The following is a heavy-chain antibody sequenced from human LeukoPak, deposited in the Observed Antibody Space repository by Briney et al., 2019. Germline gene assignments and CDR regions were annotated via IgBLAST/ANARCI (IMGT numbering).Heavy chain of an antibody. J-gene: IGHJ4*02. V-gene: IGHV4-59*01. D-gene: IGHD6-13*01. CDR1: GGSISSYY. CDR2: IYYSGST. Sequence: KSSETLSLTCTVSGGSISSYYWSWIRQPPGKGLEWIGNIYYSGSTDYSPSLKSRVTISVDTSKNQFSLKLSSVTAADTAVYYCARLYSSSLGRVFDYWGQGTLVTVSS. CDR3: ARLYSSSLGRVFDY.